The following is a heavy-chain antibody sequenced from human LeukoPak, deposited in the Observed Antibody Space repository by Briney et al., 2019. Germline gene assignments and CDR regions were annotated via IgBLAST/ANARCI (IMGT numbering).Heavy chain of an antibody. CDR3: ARDSGYYGSGSHDY. D-gene: IGHD3-10*01. CDR1: GYSISSGYY. V-gene: IGHV4-38-2*02. CDR2: IYHSGST. J-gene: IGHJ4*02. Sequence: SETLSLTCTVSGYSISSGYYWGWIRQPPGKGLEWIGSIYHSGSTYYNPSLKSRVTISVDTSQNQFSLKLSSVTAADTAVYYCARDSGYYGSGSHDYWGQGTLVTVSS.